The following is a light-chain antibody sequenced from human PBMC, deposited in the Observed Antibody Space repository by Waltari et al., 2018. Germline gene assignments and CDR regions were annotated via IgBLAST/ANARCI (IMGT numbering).Light chain of an antibody. CDR3: CSYAGSYTLV. CDR2: DVR. J-gene: IGLJ2*01. Sequence: QSALTQPRSVSGSPGQSVPLSCPGTLSYVGDFYYVPWYQQHPGKAPKLLIYDVRKRPSGVPDRFSGSKSGNTASLTISGLQTDDEADYYCCSYAGSYTLVFGGGTKVTVL. CDR1: LSYVGDFYY. V-gene: IGLV2-11*01.